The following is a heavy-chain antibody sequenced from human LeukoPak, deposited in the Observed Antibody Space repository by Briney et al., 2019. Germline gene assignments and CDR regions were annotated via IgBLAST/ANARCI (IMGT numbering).Heavy chain of an antibody. J-gene: IGHJ4*02. Sequence: SVKVSCKASGGTFSSYAISWVRQAPGQGLERMGGIIPIFGTANYAQKFQGRVTITTDESTSTAYMELSSLRSEDTAVYYCARVGEVSSYYFDYWGQGTLVTVSS. D-gene: IGHD3-22*01. CDR1: GGTFSSYA. V-gene: IGHV1-69*05. CDR2: IIPIFGTA. CDR3: ARVGEVSSYYFDY.